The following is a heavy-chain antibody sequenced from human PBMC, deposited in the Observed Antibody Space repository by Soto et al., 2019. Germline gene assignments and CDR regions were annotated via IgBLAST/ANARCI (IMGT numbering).Heavy chain of an antibody. Sequence: ASVKVSCKASGYTFTGYYMHWVRQAPGQGLEWMGWINPNSGGTNYAQKFQGRVTMTRDTSISTAYMELSRLGSDDTAVYYCARAGGYSYGHRRLWFDPWGQGTLVTVSS. J-gene: IGHJ5*02. CDR1: GYTFTGYY. CDR2: INPNSGGT. CDR3: ARAGGYSYGHRRLWFDP. D-gene: IGHD5-18*01. V-gene: IGHV1-2*02.